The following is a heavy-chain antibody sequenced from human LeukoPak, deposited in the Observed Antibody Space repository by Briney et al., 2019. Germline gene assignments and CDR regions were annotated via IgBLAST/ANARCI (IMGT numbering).Heavy chain of an antibody. J-gene: IGHJ4*02. D-gene: IGHD2/OR15-2a*01. CDR1: GGSISSYY. V-gene: IGHV4-4*07. Sequence: PSETLSLTCTVSGGSISSYYWSWIRQPAGKGLEWIGRLSPSGSTNYNPSLRSRVTMSVDTSRNQFSLNLSSVTAADTAVYYCARDREYYDSRSLSEDFDYWGQGTLVTVSS. CDR2: LSPSGST. CDR3: ARDREYYDSRSLSEDFDY.